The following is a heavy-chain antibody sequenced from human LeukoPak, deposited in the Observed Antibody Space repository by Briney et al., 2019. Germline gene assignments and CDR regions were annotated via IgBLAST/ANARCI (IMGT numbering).Heavy chain of an antibody. D-gene: IGHD3/OR15-3a*01. CDR1: GFTFSNYA. J-gene: IGHJ4*02. CDR2: ITDNGAST. V-gene: IGHV3-64*01. Sequence: GGSLRLSCAASGFTFSNYAMHWVRQAPGKGLEYVSAITDNGASTYYANSVKGRFTISRDNSQNTVSLQMGSLGVEDMAVYYCARDDPRTDWLLDHWGQGTLVTVSS. CDR3: ARDDPRTDWLLDH.